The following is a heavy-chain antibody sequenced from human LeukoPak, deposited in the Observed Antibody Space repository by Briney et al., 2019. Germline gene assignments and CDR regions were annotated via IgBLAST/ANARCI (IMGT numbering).Heavy chain of an antibody. Sequence: LTGGSLRLSCAASGFTFSSYAMHWVRQAPGKGLEWVAVISYDGSNKYYADSVKGRFTISRDNAKNSLYLQMNSLRAEDTAVYYCARDRGGIAAAGANDYWGQGTLVTVSS. D-gene: IGHD6-13*01. CDR1: GFTFSSYA. CDR2: ISYDGSNK. V-gene: IGHV3-30-3*01. CDR3: ARDRGGIAAAGANDY. J-gene: IGHJ4*02.